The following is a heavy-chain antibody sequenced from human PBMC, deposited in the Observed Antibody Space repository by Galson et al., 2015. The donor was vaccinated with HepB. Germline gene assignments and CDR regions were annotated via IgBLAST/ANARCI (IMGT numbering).Heavy chain of an antibody. J-gene: IGHJ1*01. V-gene: IGHV3-30-3*01. CDR1: GFTFSAYA. CDR2: ISYDGSNK. Sequence: SLRLSCAASGFTFSAYAMHWVRQAPGKGLEWVAVISYDGSNKDYADSVQGRLTISRDNSKNTLYLQMNSLRAEDTAIYFCARDPFYCNSSSCYPGEYFQHWGQGTLVTVSS. CDR3: ARDPFYCNSSSCYPGEYFQH. D-gene: IGHD2-2*01.